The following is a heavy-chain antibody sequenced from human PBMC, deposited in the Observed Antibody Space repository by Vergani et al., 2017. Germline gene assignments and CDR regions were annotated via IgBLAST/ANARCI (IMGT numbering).Heavy chain of an antibody. J-gene: IGHJ5*02. CDR3: ARDWRLLYNRFDP. D-gene: IGHD1-14*01. CDR2: TWYDGNNK. V-gene: IGHV3-33*01. Sequence: QVQLVESGGGVVQPGRSLRLSCAASGFTFNQYGMHWVRQAPGKGLEWVAVTWYDGNNKQYADSVKGRFTISRDNSKRTMYLQMNSLRDEDTGVYYCARDWRLLYNRFDPWGQGTLVTVSS. CDR1: GFTFNQYG.